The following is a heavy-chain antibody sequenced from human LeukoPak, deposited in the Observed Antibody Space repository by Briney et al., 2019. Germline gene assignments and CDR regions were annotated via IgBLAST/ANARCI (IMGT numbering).Heavy chain of an antibody. Sequence: PGGSLRLSCEASGFPFISYWMTWVRQAPGKGLEWVANINQDGSEKYYVGSVRGRFTISRDNAKNSLFLQMNSLRAEDTAVYFCARVVTWMEKAFDIWGQGTMVTVSS. J-gene: IGHJ3*02. D-gene: IGHD5-12*01. CDR3: ARVVTWMEKAFDI. V-gene: IGHV3-7*04. CDR1: GFPFISYW. CDR2: INQDGSEK.